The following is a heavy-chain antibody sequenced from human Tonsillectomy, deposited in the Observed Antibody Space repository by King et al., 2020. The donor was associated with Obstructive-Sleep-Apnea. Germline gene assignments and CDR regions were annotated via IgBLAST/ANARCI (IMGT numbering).Heavy chain of an antibody. Sequence: QLQESGPGLVKPSETLSLTCTVSGGSISSYYWSWIRQPPGKGLEWIGYIYYSGSTNYNPSLKSRVTISVDTSKNQFSLKLSSVTAADTAVYHCARHWGVEMATIGAFDPWGQGTLVTVSS. CDR3: ARHWGVEMATIGAFDP. V-gene: IGHV4-59*08. D-gene: IGHD5-24*01. CDR1: GGSISSYY. J-gene: IGHJ5*02. CDR2: IYYSGST.